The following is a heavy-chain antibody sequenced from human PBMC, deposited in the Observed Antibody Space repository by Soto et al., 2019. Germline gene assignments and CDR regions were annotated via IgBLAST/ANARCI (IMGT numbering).Heavy chain of an antibody. CDR3: ARSEATVTTDWYFDL. CDR1: GFTFSSYG. D-gene: IGHD4-17*01. V-gene: IGHV3-33*01. Sequence: GGSLRLSCAASGFTFSSYGMHWVRQAPGKGLEWVAVIWYDGSNKYYADSVKGRFTISRDNSKNTLYLQMNSLRAEDTAVYYCARSEATVTTDWYFDLWGRGTLVTVSS. J-gene: IGHJ2*01. CDR2: IWYDGSNK.